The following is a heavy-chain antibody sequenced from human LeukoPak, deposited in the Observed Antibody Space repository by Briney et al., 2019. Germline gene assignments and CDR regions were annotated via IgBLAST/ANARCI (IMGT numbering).Heavy chain of an antibody. V-gene: IGHV3-23*01. CDR2: ISGSGGST. J-gene: IGHJ4*02. CDR3: AKDPYGTRYFDY. CDR1: GFTFSSYV. D-gene: IGHD2-2*01. Sequence: PGGSLRLSCAASGFTFSSYVMSWVRQAPGKGLEWVSAISGSGGSTFYADSVKGRFTISRDNSKNTLYLRMNSLRAEDTAVYYCAKDPYGTRYFDYWGQGTLVTVSS.